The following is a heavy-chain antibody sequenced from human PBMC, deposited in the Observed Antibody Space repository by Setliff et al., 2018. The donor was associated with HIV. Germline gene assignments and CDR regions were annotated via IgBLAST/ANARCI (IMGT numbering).Heavy chain of an antibody. J-gene: IGHJ4*02. V-gene: IGHV3-7*03. D-gene: IGHD6-19*01. CDR2: IQQHGSEI. CDR3: ANMQWASNAWYSFDY. Sequence: PGGSLRLSCAASGFTFSRYWMSWVRQAPGKGLEWVANIQQHGSEIHYVASVEGRFTISRDNAKNSLCLQMNSLRAEDTAVYYCANMQWASNAWYSFDYWGQGALVTVSS. CDR1: GFTFSRYW.